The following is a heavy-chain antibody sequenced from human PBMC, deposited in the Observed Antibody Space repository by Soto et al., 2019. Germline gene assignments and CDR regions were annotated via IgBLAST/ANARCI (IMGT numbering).Heavy chain of an antibody. CDR2: INHSGST. CDR1: GGSFSGYC. Sequence: SETLSLTCAVYGGSFSGYCWSWIRQPPGKGLEWIGEINHSGSTNYNPSLKSRVTISVDTSKNQFSLQMNSLRAEDTAVYYCARVLYNWNDVLDHWGQGTLVTVSS. J-gene: IGHJ4*02. V-gene: IGHV4-34*01. D-gene: IGHD1-1*01. CDR3: ARVLYNWNDVLDH.